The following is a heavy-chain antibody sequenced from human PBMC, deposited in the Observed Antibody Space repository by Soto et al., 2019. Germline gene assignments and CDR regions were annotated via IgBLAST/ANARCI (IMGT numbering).Heavy chain of an antibody. Sequence: GGSLRLSCAASGFTFSSYSMNWVRQAPGKGLEWVSYISSSSSTIYYADSVKGRFTISRDNAKNSLYLQMNSLRAEDTAVYYCAREIISGWYYYGMDVWGQGTTVTVSS. CDR1: GFTFSSYS. D-gene: IGHD6-19*01. CDR3: AREIISGWYYYGMDV. CDR2: ISSSSSTI. J-gene: IGHJ6*02. V-gene: IGHV3-48*01.